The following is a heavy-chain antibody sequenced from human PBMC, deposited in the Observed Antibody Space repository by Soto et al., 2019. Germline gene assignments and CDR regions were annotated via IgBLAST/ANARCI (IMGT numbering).Heavy chain of an antibody. Sequence: QVQLVQSGAEVKKPGASVKVSCKASGYTFNTYGISWVRQAPGQGLEWMGWISAYNGNTNYARKIEGRVTMTTDTSTSTAYMELRSLRSDDTAVYYCARDSKVRGVTSYFYYGMDVWGQGTTVTVSS. V-gene: IGHV1-18*01. CDR2: ISAYNGNT. CDR3: ARDSKVRGVTSYFYYGMDV. D-gene: IGHD3-10*01. J-gene: IGHJ6*02. CDR1: GYTFNTYG.